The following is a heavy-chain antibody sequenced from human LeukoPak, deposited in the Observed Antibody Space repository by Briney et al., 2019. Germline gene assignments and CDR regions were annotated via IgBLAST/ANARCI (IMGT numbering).Heavy chain of an antibody. CDR1: GYTFTSYY. D-gene: IGHD3-22*01. Sequence: ASVKVSCKASGYTFTSYYMHCVRQAPGQGLEWMGIINPSGGSTSYAQKFQGRVTMTRDTSTSTVYMELSSLRSEDTAVYYCARDGRSYYYDSSGYYRYSDYWGQGTLVTVSS. V-gene: IGHV1-46*01. CDR3: ARDGRSYYYDSSGYYRYSDY. CDR2: INPSGGST. J-gene: IGHJ4*02.